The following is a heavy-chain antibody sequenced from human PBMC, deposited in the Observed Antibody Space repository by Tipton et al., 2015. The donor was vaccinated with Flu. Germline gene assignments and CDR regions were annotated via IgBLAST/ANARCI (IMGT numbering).Heavy chain of an antibody. D-gene: IGHD5-18*01. J-gene: IGHJ4*02. CDR3: ARRGYSYGWVDY. CDR1: GYSISSGYY. CDR2: IYHSGST. V-gene: IGHV4-38-2*01. Sequence: LRLSCAVSGYSISSGYYWGWIRQPPGKGLEWIGSIYHSGSTYYNPSLKSRVTISVDTSKNQFSLKLSSVTAADTAVYYCARRGYSYGWVDYWGQGTLVTVSS.